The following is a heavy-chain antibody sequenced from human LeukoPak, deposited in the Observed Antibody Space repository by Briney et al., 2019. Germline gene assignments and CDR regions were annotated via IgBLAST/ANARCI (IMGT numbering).Heavy chain of an antibody. V-gene: IGHV3-23*01. J-gene: IGHJ4*02. CDR2: IGGSGVNA. CDR3: AKDSTWIQLWFDY. D-gene: IGHD5-18*01. Sequence: GGSLRLSCAASGFTFSNYAMTWVRRAPGKGLEWVSVIGGSGVNAYYADSVKGRFTISRDNSKNTVYLQMNSLRADDTALYYCAKDSTWIQLWFDYWGQGTLVTVSS. CDR1: GFTFSNYA.